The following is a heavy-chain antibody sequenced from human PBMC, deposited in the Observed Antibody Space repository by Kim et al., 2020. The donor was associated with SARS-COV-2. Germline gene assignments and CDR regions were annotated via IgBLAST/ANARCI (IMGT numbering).Heavy chain of an antibody. CDR3: ALYSSLDY. V-gene: IGHV3-7*01. Sequence: DESEKHYGDSVKGRFTISRDNAKNSLYLQMNGLRADDTAVYYCALYSSLDYWGQGTLVTVSS. CDR2: DESEK. J-gene: IGHJ4*02. D-gene: IGHD2-8*01.